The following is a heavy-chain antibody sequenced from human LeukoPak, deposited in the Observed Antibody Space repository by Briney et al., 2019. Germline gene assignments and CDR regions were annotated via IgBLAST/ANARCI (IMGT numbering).Heavy chain of an antibody. D-gene: IGHD5-18*01. CDR3: ARKPIVDTALNWFDP. CDR1: GYTFTSYD. J-gene: IGHJ5*02. Sequence: ASVKVSCKASGYTFTSYDINWVRQATAQGLEWMGWMNPNSGNTGYAQKFQGRVTMTRNTSISTAYMELSSLRSEDTAVYYCARKPIVDTALNWFDPWGQGTLVTVSS. CDR2: MNPNSGNT. V-gene: IGHV1-8*01.